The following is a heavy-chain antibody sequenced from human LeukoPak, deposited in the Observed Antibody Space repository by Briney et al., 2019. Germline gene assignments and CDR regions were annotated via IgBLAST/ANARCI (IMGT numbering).Heavy chain of an antibody. CDR3: AKDAGTWGYGYYFDY. CDR1: RLTFGSHG. CDR2: ISFDGSNK. V-gene: IGHV3-30*18. Sequence: GGSLRPSCAASRLTFGSHGMHWVRQAPGKGLEWVAVISFDGSNKIHGDSVEGRFTISKDNSQNPLFLQMDSLEVEDTAVYYCAKDAGTWGYGYYFDYWGQGTLVTV. J-gene: IGHJ4*02. D-gene: IGHD7-27*01.